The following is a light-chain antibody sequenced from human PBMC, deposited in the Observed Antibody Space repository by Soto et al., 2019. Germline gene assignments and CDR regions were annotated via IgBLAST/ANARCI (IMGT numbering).Light chain of an antibody. CDR1: QSISSSY. CDR2: GAS. V-gene: IGKV3-20*01. J-gene: IGKJ1*01. CDR3: QQYDSSPWT. Sequence: EIVLTQSPGTLSLSLGERGTLSCRASQSISSSYLAWYQQRAGQAPRLLIYGASNRATGIPDRFSGSGSGTDFTLSISRLEPEDFALYFCQQYDSSPWTFGQGTKVDIK.